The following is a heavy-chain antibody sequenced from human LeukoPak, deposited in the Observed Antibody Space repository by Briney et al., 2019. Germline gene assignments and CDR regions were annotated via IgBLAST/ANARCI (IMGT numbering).Heavy chain of an antibody. CDR1: GFTLSNYV. Sequence: GRSLRLSCAASGFTLSNYVMYWVRQAPGKGLEVMAGMSYDGTNKYYADSVQGRFTISRDTSKSTLYLQVSTLRADDMAVYYCAKDLRPYGDYGGLDYWGQGTLVIVSS. CDR3: AKDLRPYGDYGGLDY. V-gene: IGHV3-30*18. CDR2: MSYDGTNK. D-gene: IGHD4-17*01. J-gene: IGHJ4*02.